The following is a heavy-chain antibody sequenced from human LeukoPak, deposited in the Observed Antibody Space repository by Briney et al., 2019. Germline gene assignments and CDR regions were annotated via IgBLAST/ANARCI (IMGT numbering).Heavy chain of an antibody. CDR3: AREACLLWFGELLSQGWFDP. CDR1: GGSISSYY. V-gene: IGHV4-59*01. Sequence: SETLSLTCTVSGGSISSYYWSWIRQPPGKGLEWIGYIYYSGSTNYNPSLKSRVTISVDTSKNQFSLKLSSVTAADTAVYYCAREACLLWFGELLSQGWFDPWGQGTLVTVSS. CDR2: IYYSGST. J-gene: IGHJ5*02. D-gene: IGHD3-10*01.